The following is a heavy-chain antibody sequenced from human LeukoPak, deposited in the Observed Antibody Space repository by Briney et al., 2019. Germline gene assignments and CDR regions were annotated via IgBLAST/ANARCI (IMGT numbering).Heavy chain of an antibody. J-gene: IGHJ3*02. V-gene: IGHV3-66*01. CDR2: IYTGGGT. D-gene: IGHD3-3*01. CDR3: AHYDFWSGHALDI. CDR1: ESIVSGNY. Sequence: PGGSLRLSCAASESIVSGNYMTWVRQAPGKGLEWLSVIYTGGGTYYADSVKGRLTISRDTSKTTVYLQMNSLRGDDTAIYYCAHYDFWSGHALDIWARGQWSPSLQ.